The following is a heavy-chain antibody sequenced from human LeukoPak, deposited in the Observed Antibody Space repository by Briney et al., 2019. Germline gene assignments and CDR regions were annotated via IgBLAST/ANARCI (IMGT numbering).Heavy chain of an antibody. CDR2: INHSGST. D-gene: IGHD3-22*01. CDR3: ATPGTSGYYDLDY. J-gene: IGHJ4*02. CDR1: GGSFSGYY. Sequence: SETLSLTCAVYGGSFSGYYWSWIRQPPGKGLEWIGEINHSGSTNYNPSLKSRVTISVDTSKNQFSLKLSSVTAADTAVYYCATPGTSGYYDLDYWGQGTLVTVSS. V-gene: IGHV4-34*01.